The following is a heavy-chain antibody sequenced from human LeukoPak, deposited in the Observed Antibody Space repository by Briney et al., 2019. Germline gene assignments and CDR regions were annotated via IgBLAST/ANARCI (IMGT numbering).Heavy chain of an antibody. CDR3: ARQIAVAGPILYFDY. CDR2: IYYNGNT. V-gene: IGHV4-39*01. CDR1: GGSITSSSYY. Sequence: KASETLSLTCTVSGGSITSSSYYWGWIRQPPGKGLDWIGNIYYNGNTCYNPSLKSRVTISVDTSKNQFSLKLSSVTAADTAVYYCARQIAVAGPILYFDYWGQGTLVTVSS. D-gene: IGHD6-19*01. J-gene: IGHJ4*02.